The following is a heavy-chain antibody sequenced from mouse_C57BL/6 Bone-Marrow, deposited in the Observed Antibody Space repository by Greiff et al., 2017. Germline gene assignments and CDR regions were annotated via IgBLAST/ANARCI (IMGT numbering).Heavy chain of an antibody. J-gene: IGHJ2*01. V-gene: IGHV7-1*01. D-gene: IGHD3-3*01. CDR2: SRNKANDYTT. Sequence: EVQLVESGGGLVQSGRSLRLSCATSGFTFSDFYMEWVRQAPGKGLEWIAASRNKANDYTTEYSASVKGRFIVSRDTSQSILYLQMHALRAEDTAIYYCARDAGDEDYLDYWGQGTTLTVSS. CDR3: ARDAGDEDYLDY. CDR1: GFTFSDFY.